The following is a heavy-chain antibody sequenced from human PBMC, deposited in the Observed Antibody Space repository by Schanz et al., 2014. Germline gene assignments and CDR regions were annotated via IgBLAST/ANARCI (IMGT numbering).Heavy chain of an antibody. CDR1: GFTVSSNY. Sequence: VQLVESGGGLVKPGGSLRLSCAASGFTVSSNYMSWIRQAPGKGLEWVSYISGSATTIYYADSVKGRFTISRDNSRNTLSLQMSSLRPEDTAVYYCAKDPPRGVRTPIKPTLDYWGQGTRVTVS. V-gene: IGHV3-11*04. CDR3: AKDPPRGVRTPIKPTLDY. CDR2: ISGSATTI. D-gene: IGHD3-10*01. J-gene: IGHJ4*02.